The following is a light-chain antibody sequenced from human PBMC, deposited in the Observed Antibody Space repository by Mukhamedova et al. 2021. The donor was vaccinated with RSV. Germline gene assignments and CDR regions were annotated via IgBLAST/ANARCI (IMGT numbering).Light chain of an antibody. Sequence: FHQRPGQSPRRLIYKVSNRDSRAPHRFSGSGSGTDFTLKISRVEAEDVGLYYCMQDTHWPPITFGQGTRLEIK. CDR2: KVS. CDR3: MQDTHWPPIT. J-gene: IGKJ5*01. V-gene: IGKV2-30*01.